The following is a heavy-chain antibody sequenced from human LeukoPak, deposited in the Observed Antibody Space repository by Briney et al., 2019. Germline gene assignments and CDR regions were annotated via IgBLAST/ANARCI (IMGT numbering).Heavy chain of an antibody. Sequence: ASVKVSCKASGYTFINYYLHWVRQAPGQGLVWMGQINPNTGSTNCAQMFQGRVTMTTDTSTSTAYMELRSLRSDDTAVYYCAREYSGSYEGGYWGQGTLVTVSS. V-gene: IGHV1-46*01. D-gene: IGHD1-26*01. CDR3: AREYSGSYEGGY. CDR2: INPNTGST. CDR1: GYTFINYY. J-gene: IGHJ4*02.